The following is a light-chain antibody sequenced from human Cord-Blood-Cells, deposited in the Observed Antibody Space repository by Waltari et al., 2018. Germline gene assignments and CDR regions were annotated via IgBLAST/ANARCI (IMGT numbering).Light chain of an antibody. CDR1: SSDVGGYNY. CDR2: DVS. Sequence: QSALTQPASVSGSPGQSITISCTGTSSDVGGYNYVSWYQQHPGKAPKLMIYDVSNRPSGVSNRFSGSMSGNTASLTISGLQAEDEADYYCSSYTSSSPLFGGGTKLTVL. J-gene: IGLJ2*01. V-gene: IGLV2-14*01. CDR3: SSYTSSSPL.